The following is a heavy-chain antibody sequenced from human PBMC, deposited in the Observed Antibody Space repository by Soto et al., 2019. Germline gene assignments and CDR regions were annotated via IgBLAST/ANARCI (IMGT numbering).Heavy chain of an antibody. CDR1: GFTFRSYW. CDR3: AKDGREEARPMDV. CDR2: ISPHGSTK. D-gene: IGHD6-6*01. V-gene: IGHV3-23*01. Sequence: GSLRLSCTGSGFTFRSYWMGWLRHSPGKGLEWVADISPHGSTKFYVDSVTGRFTISRDNSKNTLYLQMNSLRAEDTAVYYCAKDGREEARPMDVWGKGTTVTVSS. J-gene: IGHJ6*03.